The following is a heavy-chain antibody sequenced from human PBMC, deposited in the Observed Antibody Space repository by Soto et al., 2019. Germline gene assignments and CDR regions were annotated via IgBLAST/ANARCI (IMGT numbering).Heavy chain of an antibody. CDR3: ASPSGGRYNAFDI. D-gene: IGHD1-26*01. CDR2: INPSGSIT. CDR1: GYTFISYY. Sequence: QVQLVQSGAEVKKPGASVKVSCKASGYTFISYYFHWVRQAPGQGLQWMGIINPSGSITTYAQKFQGKVIITRDTSTSTVYVELSSRTSDDTAVYYCASPSGGRYNAFDIWGQGTMVTVSS. J-gene: IGHJ3*02. V-gene: IGHV1-46*01.